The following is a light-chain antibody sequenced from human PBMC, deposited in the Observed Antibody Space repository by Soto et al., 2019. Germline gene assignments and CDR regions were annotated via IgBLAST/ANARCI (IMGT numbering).Light chain of an antibody. CDR1: QSVSSSY. J-gene: IGKJ1*01. Sequence: EIVLTQSPGTLSLSPGERATLPCRASQSVSSSYLAWYQQKPGQAPRLLIYGASSRATGIPDRFSGSGSGTDFTLTISRLEPEDFAVYYCQQYYSSPWTFGQGTKVEIK. CDR3: QQYYSSPWT. V-gene: IGKV3-20*01. CDR2: GAS.